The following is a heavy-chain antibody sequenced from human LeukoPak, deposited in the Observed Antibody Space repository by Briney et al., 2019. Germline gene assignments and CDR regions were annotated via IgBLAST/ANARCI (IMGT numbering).Heavy chain of an antibody. CDR3: ARGYCSSTSCGPDY. J-gene: IGHJ4*02. CDR1: GYTFTGYY. V-gene: IGHV1-2*02. Sequence: ASVKVSCKASGYTFTGYYMHWVRQAPGQGLEWMGLINPNSGGTNYAQKFQGRVTMTRDTSISTAYMELSRLRSDDTAVYYCARGYCSSTSCGPDYWGQGTLVTVSS. D-gene: IGHD2-2*01. CDR2: INPNSGGT.